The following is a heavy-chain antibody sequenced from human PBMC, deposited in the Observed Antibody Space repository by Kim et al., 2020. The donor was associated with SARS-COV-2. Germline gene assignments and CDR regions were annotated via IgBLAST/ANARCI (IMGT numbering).Heavy chain of an antibody. Sequence: YADSVKGRFTIPGDNAKNTVYLQMNSLRAEDTATYYCARSSETRTTGALDPWGQGTLSPSPQ. D-gene: IGHD1-1*01. CDR3: ARSSETRTTGALDP. V-gene: IGHV3-74*03. J-gene: IGHJ5*02.